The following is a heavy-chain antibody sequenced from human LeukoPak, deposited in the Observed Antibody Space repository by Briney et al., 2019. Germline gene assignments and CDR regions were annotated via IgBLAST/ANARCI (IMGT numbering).Heavy chain of an antibody. J-gene: IGHJ5*02. CDR2: INHSGST. V-gene: IGHV4-34*01. D-gene: IGHD6-13*01. Sequence: SETLSLTCAVYGGSFSGYYWSWIRQPPGKGPEWIGEINHSGSTNYNPSLKSRVTISVDTSKNQFSLKLSSVTAADTAVYYCARQSPYSSSWSGWFDPWGQGTLVTVSS. CDR3: ARQSPYSSSWSGWFDP. CDR1: GGSFSGYY.